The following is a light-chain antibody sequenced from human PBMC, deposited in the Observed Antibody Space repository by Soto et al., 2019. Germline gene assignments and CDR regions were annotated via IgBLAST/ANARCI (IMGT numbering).Light chain of an antibody. CDR3: QSYDSSLSGWV. Sequence: QSVLTQPPSVSGAPGQRVTISCTGSSSNIGAGYDVHWYQQLPGTAPKLLIYGNSNRPSGVPDRFSGSKSGTSASLAITGLRAEDVADYYCQSYDSSLSGWVFGGGTKVTVL. V-gene: IGLV1-40*01. CDR2: GNS. CDR1: SSNIGAGYD. J-gene: IGLJ3*02.